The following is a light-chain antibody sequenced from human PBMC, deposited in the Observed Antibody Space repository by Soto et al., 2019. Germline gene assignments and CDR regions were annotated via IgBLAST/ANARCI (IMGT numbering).Light chain of an antibody. CDR1: SGHSSYA. Sequence: QSVLTQSPSASASLGASVKLTCTLSSGHSSYAIAWHQQQPEKGPRYLMKLNSDGSHSKGDGIPDRFSGSSSGAERYLTISSLQSEDEADYYCQTWCNGIHVFGTGTKLTVL. CDR3: QTWCNGIHV. V-gene: IGLV4-69*01. CDR2: LNSDGSH. J-gene: IGLJ1*01.